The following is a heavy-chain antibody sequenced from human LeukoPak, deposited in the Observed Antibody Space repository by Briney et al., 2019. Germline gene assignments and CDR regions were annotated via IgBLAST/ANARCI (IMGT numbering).Heavy chain of an antibody. CDR3: ARSSGWKYNIDY. CDR2: MNPNSGNT. J-gene: IGHJ4*02. V-gene: IGHV1-8*03. D-gene: IGHD6-19*01. CDR1: GYTFTSYD. Sequence: ASVKVSCKASGYTFTSYDINWVRQATGQGLEWMGWMNPNSGNTGYAQKFQGRVTITRNTSISTAYMELSSLRSEDTAVYYCARSSGWKYNIDYWGQGTLVTVSS.